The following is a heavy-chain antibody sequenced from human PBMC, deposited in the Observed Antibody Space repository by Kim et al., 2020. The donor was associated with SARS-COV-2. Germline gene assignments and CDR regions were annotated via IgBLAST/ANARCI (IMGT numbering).Heavy chain of an antibody. Sequence: SVKVSCKASGGTFSSYTISWVRQAPGQGLEWMGRIIPILGIANYAQKFQGRVTITADKSTSTAYMELSSLRSEDTAVYYCARSQGYCSSTSCYYDYWGQGTLVTVSS. CDR3: ARSQGYCSSTSCYYDY. V-gene: IGHV1-69*02. CDR1: GGTFSSYT. J-gene: IGHJ4*02. CDR2: IIPILGIA. D-gene: IGHD2-2*01.